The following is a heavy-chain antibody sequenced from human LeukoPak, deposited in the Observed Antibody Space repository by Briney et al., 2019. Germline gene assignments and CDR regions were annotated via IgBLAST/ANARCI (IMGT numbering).Heavy chain of an antibody. CDR3: ARGRGLLLWIDY. Sequence: PSETLSLTCAVYGGSFSGYYWSWIRQPPGKGLEWIGEINHSGSTNYNPSLKSRVTISVDTSKNQFSLKRSSVTAADTAVYYCARGRGLLLWIDYWGQGTLVTVSS. J-gene: IGHJ4*02. CDR1: GGSFSGYY. CDR2: INHSGST. V-gene: IGHV4-34*01. D-gene: IGHD3-10*01.